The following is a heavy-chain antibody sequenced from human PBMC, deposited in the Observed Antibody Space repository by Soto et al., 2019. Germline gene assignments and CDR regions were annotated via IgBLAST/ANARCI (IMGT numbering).Heavy chain of an antibody. Sequence: SCKASGYTFSSYAMHWVRQAPGKGLEWVAVISYVGSNKYYADSVKGRFTISRDNSKNTLYLQMNSLRTEDTAVYYCARPLWRDDYNWGYFDLWGRGTLVTVSS. J-gene: IGHJ2*01. V-gene: IGHV3-30-3*01. CDR2: ISYVGSNK. CDR3: ARPLWRDDYNWGYFDL. CDR1: GYTFSSYA. D-gene: IGHD4-4*01.